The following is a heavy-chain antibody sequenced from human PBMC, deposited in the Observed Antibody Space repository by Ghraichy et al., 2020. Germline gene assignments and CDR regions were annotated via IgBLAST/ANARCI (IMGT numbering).Heavy chain of an antibody. D-gene: IGHD2-21*01. Sequence: SETLSLTCAVYGGSFSGYYWSWIRQPPGMGLEWIGEINHSGSTNYNPSLKSRVTISVDTSKNQFSLKLSSVTAADPAVYYCARSPRGVVPNLRKNWFDP. V-gene: IGHV4-34*01. J-gene: IGHJ5*02. CDR2: INHSGST. CDR1: GGSFSGYY. CDR3: ARSPRGVVPNLRKNWFDP.